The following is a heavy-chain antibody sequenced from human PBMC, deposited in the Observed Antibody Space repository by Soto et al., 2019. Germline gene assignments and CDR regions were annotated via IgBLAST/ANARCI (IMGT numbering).Heavy chain of an antibody. V-gene: IGHV4-59*11. CDR2: IYYRGST. CDR3: ARDGREASGMDV. D-gene: IGHD1-26*01. Sequence: ETLSLTCTVSGGSISSHYWSWVRQAPGKGLEWIGHIYYRGSTTDNPSLRSRSTISVDTSNNQFSLKLNSVTTADTAVYYCARDGREASGMDVWGQGTKVTVSS. CDR1: GGSISSHY. J-gene: IGHJ6*02.